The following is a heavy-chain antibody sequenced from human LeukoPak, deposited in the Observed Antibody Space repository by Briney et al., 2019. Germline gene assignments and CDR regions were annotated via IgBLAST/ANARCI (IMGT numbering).Heavy chain of an antibody. V-gene: IGHV4-59*01. CDR3: ARWQGDSSNWGRTRGYGMDV. CDR2: IHYSGYI. J-gene: IGHJ6*02. Sequence: PPETLSLTCSVSGGSIGSYYWNWIRQPPGKGLEWIGCIHYSGYIRYNPSLESRVTISADTSKDQFSLKMSSVTAADTALHYCARWQGDSSNWGRTRGYGMDVWGQGITVIVSS. D-gene: IGHD6-13*01. CDR1: GGSIGSYY.